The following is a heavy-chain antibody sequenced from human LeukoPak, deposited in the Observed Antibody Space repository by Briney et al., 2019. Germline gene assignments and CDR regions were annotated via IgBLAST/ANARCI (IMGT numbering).Heavy chain of an antibody. Sequence: GGSLRLSCAASGFTFSSYAMSWVRQAPGKGLEWVSAISGSGGSTYYADSVKGRFTISRDNSKNTLYLQMNSLRAEDTAVYYCASFNYYDSRLPIWDYWGQGTLVTVSS. CDR2: ISGSGGST. CDR1: GFTFSSYA. CDR3: ASFNYYDSRLPIWDY. V-gene: IGHV3-23*01. D-gene: IGHD3-22*01. J-gene: IGHJ4*02.